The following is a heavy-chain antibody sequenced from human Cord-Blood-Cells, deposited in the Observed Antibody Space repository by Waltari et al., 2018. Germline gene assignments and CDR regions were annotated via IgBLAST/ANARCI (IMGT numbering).Heavy chain of an antibody. Sequence: QLQLQESGPGLVTPSETLSLTCTVSGGSISSISYYWGWLRQPPGKGLEWIGSIYYSGSTYYNPSLKSRVTISVDTSKNQFSLKLSSVTAADTAVYYCARVVIDDAFDIWGQGTMVTVSS. CDR1: GGSISSISYY. V-gene: IGHV4-39*01. D-gene: IGHD2-21*01. CDR3: ARVVIDDAFDI. J-gene: IGHJ3*02. CDR2: IYYSGST.